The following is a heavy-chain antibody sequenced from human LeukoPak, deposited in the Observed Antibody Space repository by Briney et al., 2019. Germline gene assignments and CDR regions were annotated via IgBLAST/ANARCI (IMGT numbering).Heavy chain of an antibody. J-gene: IGHJ4*02. V-gene: IGHV3-48*04. CDR1: GFTFSSYS. D-gene: IGHD2-2*01. CDR3: ARGEWGDIVVVPAAFDY. CDR2: ISSSSSTI. Sequence: GSLRLSCAASGFTFSSYSMNWVRQAPGKGLEWVSYISSSSSTIYYADSVKGRFTISRDNAKNSLYLQMNSLRAEDTAVYYCARGEWGDIVVVPAAFDYWGQGTLVTVSS.